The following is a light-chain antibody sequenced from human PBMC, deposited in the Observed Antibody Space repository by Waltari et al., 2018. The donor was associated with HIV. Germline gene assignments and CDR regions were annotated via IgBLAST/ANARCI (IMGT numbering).Light chain of an antibody. Sequence: QSVLTQPPSVSATPGQTINISCSGSRSNIGGNFVFWYQQVARTAPKLLVYRNDQRPSCVSDRFSGFRLGTSASLAISGLRSEDEGNYYCASWDDSLPGHVFGTGT. V-gene: IGLV1-47*01. CDR3: ASWDDSLPGHV. CDR2: RND. J-gene: IGLJ1*01. CDR1: RSNIGGNF.